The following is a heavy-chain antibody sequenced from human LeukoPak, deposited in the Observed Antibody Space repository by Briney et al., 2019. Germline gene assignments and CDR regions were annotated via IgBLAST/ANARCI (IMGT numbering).Heavy chain of an antibody. Sequence: SETLSLTCTVSGYSISSGYYWGWIRQPPGKGLEWIGSIYHSGSTYYNPSLKSRVTISVDTSKNQFSLKLSSVTAADTAVYYCARDLLYFSGGSCQDAFDIWGQGTMVTVSS. V-gene: IGHV4-38-2*02. CDR3: ARDLLYFSGGSCQDAFDI. J-gene: IGHJ3*02. CDR1: GYSISSGYY. D-gene: IGHD2-15*01. CDR2: IYHSGST.